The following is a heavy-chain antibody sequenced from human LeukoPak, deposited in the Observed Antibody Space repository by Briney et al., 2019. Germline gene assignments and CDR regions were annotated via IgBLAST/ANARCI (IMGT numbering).Heavy chain of an antibody. CDR3: AREGDCSSTSCHVGY. J-gene: IGHJ4*02. Sequence: SQTLSLTCTVSGRSISSGGYYWSWIRQPPGKGLEWIGYIYHSGSTYYNPSLKGRVTLSVDRSKDQFSLKLSSVTAADTAVYYCAREGDCSSTSCHVGYWGQGTLVTVSS. V-gene: IGHV4-30-2*01. D-gene: IGHD2-2*01. CDR1: GRSISSGGYY. CDR2: IYHSGST.